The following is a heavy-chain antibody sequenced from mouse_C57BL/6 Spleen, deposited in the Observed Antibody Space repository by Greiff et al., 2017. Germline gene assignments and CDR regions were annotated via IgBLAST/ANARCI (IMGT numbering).Heavy chain of an antibody. V-gene: IGHV1-69*01. Sequence: QVQLQQPGAELVMPGASVKLSCKASGYTFTSYWMHWVKQRPGQGLEWIGEIDPSDSYTNYNQKFKGKSTLTVDKSSSTADMQLSSLTSEDAAVYYCASVTTVVAYWGQGTLVTVSA. CDR1: GYTFTSYW. CDR3: ASVTTVVAY. D-gene: IGHD1-1*02. CDR2: IDPSDSYT. J-gene: IGHJ3*01.